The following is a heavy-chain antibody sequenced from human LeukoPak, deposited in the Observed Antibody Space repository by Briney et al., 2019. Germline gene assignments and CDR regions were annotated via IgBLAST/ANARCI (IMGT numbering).Heavy chain of an antibody. CDR2: ISYDGSNK. J-gene: IGHJ5*02. Sequence: GGSLRLSCSASGFTFTNFPMHWVRQAPGKGLEWVAVISYDGSNKYYADSVKGRFTISRDNSKNTLYLQMNSLRAEDTAVYYCAKGSFDPWGQGTLVTVSS. CDR1: GFTFTNFP. CDR3: AKGSFDP. V-gene: IGHV3-30*04.